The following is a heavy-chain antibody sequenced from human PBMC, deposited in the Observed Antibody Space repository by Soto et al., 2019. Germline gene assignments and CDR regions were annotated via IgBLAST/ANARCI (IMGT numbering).Heavy chain of an antibody. J-gene: IGHJ3*02. D-gene: IGHD4-17*01. CDR3: ARGESYGDSDAFDI. Sequence: ASVKVSCKASGYTFTSYDIYWVRQATGQGLEWMGWMNPNSGNTGYAQKFQGRVTMTRNTSISTAYMELSSLRSEDTAVYYCARGESYGDSDAFDIWGQGTMVTVSS. CDR2: MNPNSGNT. CDR1: GYTFTSYD. V-gene: IGHV1-8*01.